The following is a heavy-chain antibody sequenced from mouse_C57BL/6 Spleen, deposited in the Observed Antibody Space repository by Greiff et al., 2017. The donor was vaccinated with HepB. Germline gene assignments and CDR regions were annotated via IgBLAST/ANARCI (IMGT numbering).Heavy chain of an antibody. Sequence: QVQLQQPGAELVKPGASVKLSCKASGYTFTSYWMQWVKQRPGQGLEWIGEIDPSDSYTNYNQKFKGKATLTVDTSSSTAYMQLSSLTSEDSAVYYCAISGELRLFAYWGQGTLVTVSA. CDR2: IDPSDSYT. J-gene: IGHJ3*01. V-gene: IGHV1-50*01. CDR1: GYTFTSYW. CDR3: AISGELRLFAY. D-gene: IGHD3-2*02.